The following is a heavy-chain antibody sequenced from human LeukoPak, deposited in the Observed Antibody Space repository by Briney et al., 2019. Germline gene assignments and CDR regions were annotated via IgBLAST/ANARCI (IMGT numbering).Heavy chain of an antibody. J-gene: IGHJ4*02. Sequence: GGSLRLSCAASGFTFSSYATSWVRQAPGKGLEWVSAISGSGGSTYYADSVKGRFTISRDNSKNTLYLQMNSLRAEDTAVYYCAKSHRYCSGGSCLDYWGQGTLVTVSS. CDR2: ISGSGGST. V-gene: IGHV3-23*01. CDR3: AKSHRYCSGGSCLDY. CDR1: GFTFSSYA. D-gene: IGHD2-15*01.